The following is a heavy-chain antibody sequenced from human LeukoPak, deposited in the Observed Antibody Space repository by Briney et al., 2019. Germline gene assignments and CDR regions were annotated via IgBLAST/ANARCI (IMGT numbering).Heavy chain of an antibody. CDR1: GGSISSSSYY. Sequence: SETLSLTCTVSGGSISSSSYYWGWIRQPPGKGLEWIGSIYYSGSTYYNPSLKSRVTISVDTSKNQFSLKLSSVTAADTAVYYCARHFKALLLWFGELTNEKIEYWGQGTLVTVSS. CDR3: ARHFKALLLWFGELTNEKIEY. CDR2: IYYSGST. J-gene: IGHJ4*02. V-gene: IGHV4-39*01. D-gene: IGHD3-10*01.